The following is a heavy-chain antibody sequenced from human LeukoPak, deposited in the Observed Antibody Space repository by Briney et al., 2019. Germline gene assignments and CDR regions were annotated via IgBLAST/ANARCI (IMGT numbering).Heavy chain of an antibody. J-gene: IGHJ4*02. V-gene: IGHV3-7*01. D-gene: IGHD3-22*01. CDR2: IKQDGSVT. Sequence: GGSLRLSCAAWGFNFSNYWMNWVRQAPGKGGEWGANIKQDGSVTYYEDSVNGRFTISRDNAKNSLYLEMNSLRAEDTAVYFCARDDEYDSSGFYYDRLDFWGQGTLVTVSS. CDR1: GFNFSNYW. CDR3: ARDDEYDSSGFYYDRLDF.